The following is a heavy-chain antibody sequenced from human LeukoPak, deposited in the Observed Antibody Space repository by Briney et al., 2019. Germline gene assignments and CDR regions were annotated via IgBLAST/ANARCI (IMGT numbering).Heavy chain of an antibody. Sequence: ASVKVSCKTSGYTFTAYYIHWVRQAPGQGLEWMGWLNPNSGATNYARKFQGRVTVTRDTSISTAYMDLYSLTSDDTAVYYCTRDLGSSGYSYGPFDYWGQGTLVTVSS. J-gene: IGHJ4*02. CDR2: LNPNSGAT. D-gene: IGHD5-18*01. CDR3: TRDLGSSGYSYGPFDY. CDR1: GYTFTAYY. V-gene: IGHV1-2*02.